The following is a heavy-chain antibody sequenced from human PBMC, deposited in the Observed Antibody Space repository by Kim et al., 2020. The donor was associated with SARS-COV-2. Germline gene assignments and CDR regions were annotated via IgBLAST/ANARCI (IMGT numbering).Heavy chain of an antibody. Sequence: SETLSLTCTVSGGSISSSSYYWGWIRQPPGKGLEWIGSIYYSGSTYYNPSLKSRVTISVDTSKNQFSLKLSSVTAADTAVYYCAREGVAADGIDWGFDYWGQGTLVTVSS. CDR1: GGSISSSSYY. CDR2: IYYSGST. CDR3: AREGVAADGIDWGFDY. D-gene: IGHD6-13*01. J-gene: IGHJ4*02. V-gene: IGHV4-39*02.